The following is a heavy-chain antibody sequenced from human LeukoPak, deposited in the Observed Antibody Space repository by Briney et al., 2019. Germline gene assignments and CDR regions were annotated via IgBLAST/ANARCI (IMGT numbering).Heavy chain of an antibody. J-gene: IGHJ4*02. CDR1: GFTFDDYA. CDR2: ISWNSGSI. CDR3: VSLELPTY. V-gene: IGHV3-9*01. Sequence: GGSLRLSCAASGFTFDDYAMHWVRQAPGKGLEWVSGISWNSGSIGYVDSVKGRFTISRDNAKNSLYLQMNSLRAEDTALYYCVSLELPTYWGQGTLVTVSS. D-gene: IGHD1-7*01.